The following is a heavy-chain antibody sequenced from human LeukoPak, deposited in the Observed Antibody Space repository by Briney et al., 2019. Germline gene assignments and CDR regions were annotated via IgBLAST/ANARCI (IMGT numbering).Heavy chain of an antibody. J-gene: IGHJ4*02. CDR3: ARDGAEFHS. Sequence: SLTLSWALSGLTVSVDYMRWVRPAPGGGLEWVSYIGSSSSNIYYADYVKGRYTISRDNTKNSLYLQMNSLRAEDTDVYSCARDGAEFHSWGQGTLVTVSS. CDR2: IGSSSSNI. V-gene: IGHV3-11*04. CDR1: GLTVSVDY. D-gene: IGHD2-21*01.